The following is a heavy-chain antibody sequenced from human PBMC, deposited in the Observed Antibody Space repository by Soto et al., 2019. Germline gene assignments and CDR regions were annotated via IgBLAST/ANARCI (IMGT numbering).Heavy chain of an antibody. CDR2: INAGNGNT. V-gene: IGHV1-3*01. D-gene: IGHD4-17*01. J-gene: IGHJ4*02. CDR1: GYTFTSYA. CDR3: ASHYGGERLFDH. Sequence: ASVKVSCKASGYTFTSYAMHWVRQAPGQRLEWMGWINAGNGNTKYSQKFQGRVTITRYTSASTAYMELGSVTAADTAVYYCASHYGGERLFDHWGQGTPVTVSS.